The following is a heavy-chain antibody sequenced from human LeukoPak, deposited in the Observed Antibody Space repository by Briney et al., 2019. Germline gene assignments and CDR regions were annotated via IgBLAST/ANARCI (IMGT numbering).Heavy chain of an antibody. V-gene: IGHV4-59*08. D-gene: IGHD1-26*01. J-gene: IGHJ3*01. Sequence: KPSETLSLTCTVSGGSISSYYWSWIRQPPGKALEWIGYIYYSGSTYYNPSLDSRLTISVDTSKNHFSLKLSSVTAADTAIYFCARHVVVGDAFDAWGQGTVVTVSS. CDR1: GGSISSYY. CDR2: IYYSGST. CDR3: ARHVVVGDAFDA.